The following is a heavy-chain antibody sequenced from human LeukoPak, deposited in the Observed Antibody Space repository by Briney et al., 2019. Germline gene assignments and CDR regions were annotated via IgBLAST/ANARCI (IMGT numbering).Heavy chain of an antibody. CDR2: ISGSDGST. Sequence: GGSLTHSCAASGFPFSSYAMSWLRPPPGKELEGVSPISGSDGSTYYAASVKGRFTISRDNSKNTLYLQMNSLRAEDTAVYYCARECLYCSGGSCYSVPNWFDPWGQGTLVTVSS. V-gene: IGHV3-23*01. CDR1: GFPFSSYA. CDR3: ARECLYCSGGSCYSVPNWFDP. J-gene: IGHJ5*02. D-gene: IGHD2-15*01.